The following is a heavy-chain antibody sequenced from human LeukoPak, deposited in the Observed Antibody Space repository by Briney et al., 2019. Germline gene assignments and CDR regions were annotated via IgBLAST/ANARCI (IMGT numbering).Heavy chain of an antibody. V-gene: IGHV4-39*01. CDR2: IYYSGST. CDR3: ASLPTEGYYFDY. Sequence: SETLSLTCTVSGGSLSSSSYYWGWIRQPPGKGLEWIGSIYYSGSTYYNPSLKSRVTISVDTSKNQFSLKLSSVTAADTAVYYCASLPTEGYYFDYWGQGTLVTVSS. CDR1: GGSLSSSSYY. J-gene: IGHJ4*02.